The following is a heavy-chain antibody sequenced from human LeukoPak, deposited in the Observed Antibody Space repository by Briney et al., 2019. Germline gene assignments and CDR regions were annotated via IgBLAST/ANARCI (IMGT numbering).Heavy chain of an antibody. CDR3: ARDFDSSGYPWYFDL. Sequence: SETLSLTCTVSGGSISSYYWSWIRQPPGKGLEWIGYRSYSGSPDYNPSLKSRVTISVDTSKNQFSLQLSSVTAADTAVYYCARDFDSSGYPWYFDLWGRGTLVTVSS. J-gene: IGHJ2*01. V-gene: IGHV4-59*01. D-gene: IGHD3-22*01. CDR1: GGSISSYY. CDR2: RSYSGSP.